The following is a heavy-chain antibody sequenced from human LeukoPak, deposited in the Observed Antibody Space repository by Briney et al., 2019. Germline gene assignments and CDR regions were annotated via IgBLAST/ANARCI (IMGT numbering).Heavy chain of an antibody. CDR1: GYTFTSYA. V-gene: IGHV7-4-1*02. J-gene: IGHJ5*02. D-gene: IGHD5-18*01. Sequence: GASVKVSCKASGYTFTSYAMNWVRQAPGQGLEWVGWINTNTGNPTYDQGFTGRFVFSLDTSVSTAYLQISSLKAEDTAVDYCAREEADTAMVSKGLLDWFDPWGQGTLVTVSS. CDR3: AREEADTAMVSKGLLDWFDP. CDR2: INTNTGNP.